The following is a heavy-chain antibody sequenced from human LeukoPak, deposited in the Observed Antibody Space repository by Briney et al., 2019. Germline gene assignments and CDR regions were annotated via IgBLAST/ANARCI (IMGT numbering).Heavy chain of an antibody. D-gene: IGHD6-19*01. V-gene: IGHV3-21*04. CDR2: ISSSSSYI. CDR3: ARAREIAVAGRYYYYMDV. Sequence: GGSLRLSCAASGFTFSSYSMNWVRQAPGKGLEWVSSISSSSSYIYYADSVKGRFTISRDNAKNSLYLQMNSLRSEDTAVYYCARAREIAVAGRYYYYMDVWGKGTTVTVSS. J-gene: IGHJ6*03. CDR1: GFTFSSYS.